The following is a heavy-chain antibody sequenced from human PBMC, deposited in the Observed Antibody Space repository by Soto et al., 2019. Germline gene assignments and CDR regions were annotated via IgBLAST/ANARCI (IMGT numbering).Heavy chain of an antibody. CDR1: GYTFTSSG. CDR3: ARGRYYDSSGYISWFDP. D-gene: IGHD3-22*01. V-gene: IGHV1-18*01. CDR2: ISAYNGNT. Sequence: ASVKVSCKASGYTFTSSGISWVRQAPGQGLERMGWISAYNGNTNYAQKLQGRVTMTTDTSTSTAYMELRSLRSDDTAVYYCARGRYYDSSGYISWFDPWGQGTLVTVSS. J-gene: IGHJ5*02.